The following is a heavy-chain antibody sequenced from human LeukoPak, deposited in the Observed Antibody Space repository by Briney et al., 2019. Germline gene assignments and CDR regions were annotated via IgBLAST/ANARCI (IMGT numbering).Heavy chain of an antibody. D-gene: IGHD2-2*01. J-gene: IGHJ4*02. V-gene: IGHV3-23*01. Sequence: PGGSLRLSCAASGFTVSSNYMSWVRQAPGKGLEWVSTIYASGSATYYADSVKGRFTISRDNSKNTLYLQMNSLRGEGTAVYYCAKRFGGRPAADMSYYDQWGQGTLVTVSS. CDR3: AKRFGGRPAADMSYYDQ. CDR2: IYASGSAT. CDR1: GFTVSSNY.